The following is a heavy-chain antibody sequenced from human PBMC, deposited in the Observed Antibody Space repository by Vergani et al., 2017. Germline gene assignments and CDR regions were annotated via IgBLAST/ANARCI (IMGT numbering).Heavy chain of an antibody. D-gene: IGHD3-22*01. CDR3: ARDPTCADDSSGYYYYDAFDI. Sequence: QVQLVQSGAEVKKPGSSVKVSCKASGGTFSSYTISWVRQAPGQGLEWMGRIIPILGIATYAQKFQGRVTITADKSTSTAYMELGSLRSEDTAVYYCARDPTCADDSSGYYYYDAFDIWGQGTRVTVSS. CDR2: IIPILGIA. V-gene: IGHV1-69*08. J-gene: IGHJ3*02. CDR1: GGTFSSYT.